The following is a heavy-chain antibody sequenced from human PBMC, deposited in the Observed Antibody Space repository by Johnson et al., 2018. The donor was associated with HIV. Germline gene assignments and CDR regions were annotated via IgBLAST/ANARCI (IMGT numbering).Heavy chain of an antibody. J-gene: IGHJ3*02. CDR2: IWYDGSNK. D-gene: IGHD5-12*01. CDR3: AKDFGYPRPRDAFDI. Sequence: QVQLVESGGGVVQPGRSLRLSCAASGFTFSSYGMHWVRQAPGKGLEWVAVIWYDGSNKYYADSVKGRFTISRDNSKNTLYLQMNSLRAEDTAVYYCAKDFGYPRPRDAFDIWGQGTMVIVSS. CDR1: GFTFSSYG. V-gene: IGHV3-33*06.